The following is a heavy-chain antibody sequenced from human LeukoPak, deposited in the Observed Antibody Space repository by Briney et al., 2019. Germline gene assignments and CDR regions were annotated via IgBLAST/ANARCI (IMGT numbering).Heavy chain of an antibody. CDR1: GFTFSHYW. J-gene: IGHJ2*01. D-gene: IGHD3-3*01. V-gene: IGHV3-7*01. CDR3: ARERLGDDIYFDL. Sequence: GGSLRLSCAASGFTFSHYWMSWVRQAPGKGLEWVANTKQDGSEKYYVDSVRGRFTISRDNAKNSLFLQMNSLRAEDTAVYFCARERLGDDIYFDLWGRGTLVTVSS. CDR2: TKQDGSEK.